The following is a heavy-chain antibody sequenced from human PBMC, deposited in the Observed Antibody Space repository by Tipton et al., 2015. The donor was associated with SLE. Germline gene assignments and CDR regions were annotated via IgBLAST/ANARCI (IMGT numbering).Heavy chain of an antibody. CDR1: GGSFSGYY. Sequence: TLSLTCAVYGGSFSGYYWSWIRQPPGKGLEWIGEINHSGSTNYNPSLKSRVTISVDTSKNQFSLKLSSVTAADTAVYYCARGDSGSYLDAFDIWGQGTMVTVSS. V-gene: IGHV4-34*01. CDR2: INHSGST. D-gene: IGHD1-26*01. J-gene: IGHJ3*02. CDR3: ARGDSGSYLDAFDI.